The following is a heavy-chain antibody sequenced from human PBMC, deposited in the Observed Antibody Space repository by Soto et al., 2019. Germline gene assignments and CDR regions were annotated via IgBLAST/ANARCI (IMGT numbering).Heavy chain of an antibody. V-gene: IGHV1-69*13. CDR2: IIPIFGTA. D-gene: IGHD1-1*01. CDR3: ASNDRKLYSYDYYGMDV. J-gene: IGHJ6*02. Sequence: AVKGSSKASGGTFSSYAISWVRQAPGQGLEWMGGIIPIFGTANYAQKFQGRVTITADESTSTAYMALSSLRSEETAVYYCASNDRKLYSYDYYGMDVCGQWTTVTDS. CDR1: GGTFSSYA.